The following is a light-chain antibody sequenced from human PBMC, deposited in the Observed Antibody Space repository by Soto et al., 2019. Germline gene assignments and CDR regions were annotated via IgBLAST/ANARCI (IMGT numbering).Light chain of an antibody. CDR3: QQYGSSPLT. CDR2: GAS. J-gene: IGKJ4*01. CDR1: QSVSSSY. Sequence: EIVLTQSPGTLSLSPGERATLSCRASQSVSSSYLGWYQQKPGQARRLLIYGASSRATGIPDRFSGSGSGTDFTLTISRLEPEDFAVYYCQQYGSSPLTFGGGTKVEIK. V-gene: IGKV3-20*01.